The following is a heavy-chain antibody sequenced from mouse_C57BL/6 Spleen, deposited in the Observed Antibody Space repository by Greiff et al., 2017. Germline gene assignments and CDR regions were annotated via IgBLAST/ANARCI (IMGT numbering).Heavy chain of an antibody. CDR1: GYTFTSSG. J-gene: IGHJ1*03. CDR2: IYPRSGNT. D-gene: IGHD2-3*01. V-gene: IGHV1-81*01. CDR3: ARHGVTDGYSDRWYFDV. Sequence: QVQLQQSGAELARPGASVKLSCKASGYTFTSSGISWVKQRTGQGLEWIGEIYPRSGNTYYNEKFKGKATLTADKSSSTAYMELRSLTSEDSAVHCCARHGVTDGYSDRWYFDVWGTGTTVTVSS.